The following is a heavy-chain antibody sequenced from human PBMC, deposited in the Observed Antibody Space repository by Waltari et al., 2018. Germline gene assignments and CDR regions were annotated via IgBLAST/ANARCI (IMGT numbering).Heavy chain of an antibody. D-gene: IGHD3-16*01. CDR1: GRSFSGYY. J-gene: IGHJ4*02. Sequence: QVQLQQWGAGLLKPSETLSLTCAVYGRSFSGYYWSWIRQPPGKGLEWIGEINHSGSTNYNPSLKSRVTISVDTSKNQFSLKLSSVTAADTAVYYCARGLKGGFDYWGQGTLVTVSS. V-gene: IGHV4-34*01. CDR3: ARGLKGGFDY. CDR2: INHSGST.